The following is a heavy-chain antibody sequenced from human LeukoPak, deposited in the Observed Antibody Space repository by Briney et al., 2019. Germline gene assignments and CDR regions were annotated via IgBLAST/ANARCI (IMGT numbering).Heavy chain of an antibody. CDR1: GGSISSGGYY. CDR2: IYHSGST. V-gene: IGHV4-30-2*01. J-gene: IGHJ4*02. D-gene: IGHD3-10*01. CDR3: ARGFREPQAYFDY. Sequence: PSQTLSLTCTVSGGSISSGGYYWSWIRQPPGKGLEWIGYIYHSGSTYYNPSLKSRVTISVDRSKNQFSLKLSSVTAADTAVYYCARGFREPQAYFDYWGQGTLVTVSS.